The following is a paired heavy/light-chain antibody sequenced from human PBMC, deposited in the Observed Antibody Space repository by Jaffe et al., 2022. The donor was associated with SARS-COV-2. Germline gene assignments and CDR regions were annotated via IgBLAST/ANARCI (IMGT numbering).Light chain of an antibody. CDR1: QSISSW. V-gene: IGKV1-5*03. CDR3: QQYSSYST. J-gene: IGKJ4*01. CDR2: QAS. Sequence: DIQMTQSPSTLSASVGDRVTITCRASQSISSWLAWYQQKPGKAPQLLIYQASSLESGVPSRFSGSGSGTEFALTISSLQPHDSATYYCQQYSSYSTFGGGTKVEIK.
Heavy chain of an antibody. J-gene: IGHJ4*02. V-gene: IGHV3-30*04. D-gene: IGHD2-2*01. Sequence: QVQLVESGGGVVQPGRSLRLSCAASGFTFSSYAIHWVRQAPGKGLEWVSLISYDGTKKYYADSVKGRFTISRDNSKNTLSLQMSSLSAEDTAVYFCARSHSTAWDYFDYWGQGTLVTVSS. CDR1: GFTFSSYA. CDR3: ARSHSTAWDYFDY. CDR2: ISYDGTKK.